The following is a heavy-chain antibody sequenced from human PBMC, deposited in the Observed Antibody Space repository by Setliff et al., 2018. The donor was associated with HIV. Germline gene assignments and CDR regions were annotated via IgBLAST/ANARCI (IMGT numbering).Heavy chain of an antibody. CDR1: GFTFSGYW. V-gene: IGHV3-74*03. CDR3: ARDYSYVGFDL. CDR2: IKGDGSIT. Sequence: PGGSLSLSCAASGFTFSGYWMHWVRQSPGRGLLGVAHIKGDGSITKYADSVKGRFTISRDNAKNTLYLQMNSLRAEDTAVYYCARDYSYVGFDLWGRGTLVTVSS. J-gene: IGHJ2*01. D-gene: IGHD4-4*01.